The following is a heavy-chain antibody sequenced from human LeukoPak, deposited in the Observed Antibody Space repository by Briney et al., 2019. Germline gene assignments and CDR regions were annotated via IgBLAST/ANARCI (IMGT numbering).Heavy chain of an antibody. J-gene: IGHJ3*02. V-gene: IGHV3-21*01. D-gene: IGHD2-2*01. CDR1: GFTFSSYS. CDR2: ISSSSSYI. Sequence: GGSLRLSCAASGFTFSSYSMNWVCQAPGKGLEWVSSISSSSSYIYYADSVKGRFTISRDNAKNSLYLQMNSLRAEDTAAYYCASLDCSSTSCYGDDAFDIWGQGTMVTVSS. CDR3: ASLDCSSTSCYGDDAFDI.